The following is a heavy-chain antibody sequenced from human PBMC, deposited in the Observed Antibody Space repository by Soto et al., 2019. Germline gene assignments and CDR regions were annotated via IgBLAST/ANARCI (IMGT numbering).Heavy chain of an antibody. CDR1: GFTFSSYA. CDR3: AKDGQWLGPFDY. V-gene: IGHV3-30-3*01. Sequence: QVQLVESGGGVVQPGRSLRLSCAASGFTFSSYAMHWVRQAPGKGLEWVAVISYDGSNKYYADSVKGRFTISRDNSKNTLYLQMNSLRAEDTAVYYCAKDGQWLGPFDYWGQGTLVTVSS. CDR2: ISYDGSNK. D-gene: IGHD6-19*01. J-gene: IGHJ4*02.